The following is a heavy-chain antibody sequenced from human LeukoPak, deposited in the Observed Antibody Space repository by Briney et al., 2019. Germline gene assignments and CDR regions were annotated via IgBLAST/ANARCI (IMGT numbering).Heavy chain of an antibody. J-gene: IGHJ3*02. Sequence: ASVKVSCKASGGTFSSYAISWVRQAPGQGLEWMGGIIPIFGTANYAQKFQGRVTITTDESTSTAYMELSSLRSEDTAVYYCARDRYYDFWSGPHAFDIWGQGTMVTVSS. V-gene: IGHV1-69*05. D-gene: IGHD3-3*01. CDR2: IIPIFGTA. CDR3: ARDRYYDFWSGPHAFDI. CDR1: GGTFSSYA.